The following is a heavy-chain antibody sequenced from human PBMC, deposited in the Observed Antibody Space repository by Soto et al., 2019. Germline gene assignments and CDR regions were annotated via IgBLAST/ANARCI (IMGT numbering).Heavy chain of an antibody. Sequence: WRSLRLSCASSGFTFSSNDMTWVRQAPGKGLEWVSTIDGMFSTTYYADFVEGRFTVSRDNSKNTLYVQMNNLRADDTALYYCAKNSGWFDSWGQGTLVTLS. CDR1: GFTFSSND. D-gene: IGHD3-10*01. CDR3: AKNSGWFDS. V-gene: IGHV3-23*01. J-gene: IGHJ5*01. CDR2: IDGMFSTT.